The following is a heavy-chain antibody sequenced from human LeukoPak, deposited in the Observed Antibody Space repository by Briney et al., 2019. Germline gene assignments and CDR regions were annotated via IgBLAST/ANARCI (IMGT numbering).Heavy chain of an antibody. V-gene: IGHV3-7*01. D-gene: IGHD1-26*01. Sequence: GGSLRLSCAASGFTFSAYAMTWVRQAPGKGLEWVATIRVDGNVEYPEDSRKGRFTISRDNAWNSLYLQMDSLRVEDTAVYYCATYSGPDKWDASDMWGQGTLVTVSP. CDR1: GFTFSAYA. CDR3: ATYSGPDKWDASDM. J-gene: IGHJ3*02. CDR2: IRVDGNVE.